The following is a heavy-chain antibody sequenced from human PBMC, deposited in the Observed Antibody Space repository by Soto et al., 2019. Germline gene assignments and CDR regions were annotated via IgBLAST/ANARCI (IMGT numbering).Heavy chain of an antibody. J-gene: IGHJ3*02. D-gene: IGHD3-3*01. CDR3: TKDAEAYDFAFDK. V-gene: IGHV3-23*01. Sequence: GGSLRLSCAASGFSFSNYGMNWVRQAPGKGLEWVSGITKTGRSTFIADSVRGRFTISRDNLKNIMYLQMNSLRVDDTARYYCTKDAEAYDFAFDKWGQGTMVTVSS. CDR2: ITKTGRST. CDR1: GFSFSNYG.